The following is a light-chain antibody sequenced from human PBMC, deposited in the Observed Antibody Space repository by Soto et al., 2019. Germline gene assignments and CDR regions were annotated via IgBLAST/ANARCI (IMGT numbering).Light chain of an antibody. CDR3: QQYSDYPLT. Sequence: AIQLTQSPSSLSASVGDRVTITCRASQGIAGALVWYQQKPGKAPNLLIYDASTLESGVPSRFCGSGSATYYTLTISSLQPEDLASDYYQQYSDYPLTFGGGTNVDVK. CDR1: QGIAGA. V-gene: IGKV1D-13*01. CDR2: DAS. J-gene: IGKJ4*01.